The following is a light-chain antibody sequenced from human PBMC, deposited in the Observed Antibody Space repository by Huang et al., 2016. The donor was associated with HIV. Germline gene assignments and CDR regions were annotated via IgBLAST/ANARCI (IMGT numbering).Light chain of an antibody. CDR3: QQYDNWPLT. V-gene: IGKV3-15*01. J-gene: IGKJ4*01. CDR2: GAF. Sequence: EIVMTQSPVTVSVSPGERATLSCRASQSVSSTLAWYQQKPGQAPRPLIYGAFTRATGIPARFSGSGSGTEFTLTISSLQSEDFTVYYCQQYDNWPLTFGGGTKVEIK. CDR1: QSVSST.